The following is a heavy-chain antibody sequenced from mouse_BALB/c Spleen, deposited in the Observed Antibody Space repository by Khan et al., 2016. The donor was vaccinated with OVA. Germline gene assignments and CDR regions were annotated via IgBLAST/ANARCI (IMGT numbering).Heavy chain of an antibody. Sequence: EVQLQQSGPELVKPGASVKMSCKASGYTFTDYYMKWMKQSHGKSLEWIGDINPENDDTFYNQKFKGKATLTVDKSSSIAYMQLNSLTSEDSAVFYCARGLFDVWGAGTTVTVSS. CDR3: ARGLFDV. J-gene: IGHJ1*01. V-gene: IGHV1-26*01. CDR1: GYTFTDYY. CDR2: INPENDDT.